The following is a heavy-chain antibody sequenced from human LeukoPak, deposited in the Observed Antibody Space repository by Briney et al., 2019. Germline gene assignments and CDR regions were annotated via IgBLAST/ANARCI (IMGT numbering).Heavy chain of an antibody. CDR2: IYHSGST. Sequence: SETLSLTCTVSGYSISSGYYWGWIRQPPGKGLEWIGSIYHSGSTYYNPSLKSRVTISVDTSKNQFSLTLSSVTAADTAVYYCASSVITMIVVATFDYWGQGTLVTVSS. D-gene: IGHD3-22*01. CDR3: ASSVITMIVVATFDY. CDR1: GYSISSGYY. J-gene: IGHJ4*02. V-gene: IGHV4-38-2*02.